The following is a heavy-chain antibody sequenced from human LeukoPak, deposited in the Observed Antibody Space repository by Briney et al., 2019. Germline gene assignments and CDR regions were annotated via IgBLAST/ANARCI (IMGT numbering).Heavy chain of an antibody. V-gene: IGHV4-30-2*01. D-gene: IGHD3-16*01. CDR1: GGSISSGGYY. CDR3: ATLLGEWFSSGFDYYMDV. Sequence: SQTLSLTCTVSGGSISSGGYYWSWIRQPPGKGLEWIGYIYHSGSTYYNPSLKSRVTISVDTSKNQFSLRLSSVTAADTAVYYCATLLGEWFSSGFDYYMDVWGKGSTVTVSS. J-gene: IGHJ6*03. CDR2: IYHSGST.